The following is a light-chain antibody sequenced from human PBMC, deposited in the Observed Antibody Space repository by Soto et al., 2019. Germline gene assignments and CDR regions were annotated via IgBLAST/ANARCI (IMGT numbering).Light chain of an antibody. CDR3: QQYGSSPT. J-gene: IGKJ1*01. V-gene: IGKV3-20*01. CDR1: QSVSSNY. CDR2: DTS. Sequence: EIVLTQSPGTLSLSPGERATLSCRASQSVSSNYLAWYQQKPGQAPRLLIYDTSSRASDIPDRFSGSGSGTDFTLTIGRLEPEDFAVYFCQQYGSSPTFGQGTKVEIK.